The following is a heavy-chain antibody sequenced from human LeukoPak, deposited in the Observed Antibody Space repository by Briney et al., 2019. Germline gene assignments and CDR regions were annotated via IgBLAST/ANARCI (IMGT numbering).Heavy chain of an antibody. CDR3: ARASLYSSSTVVHNWFDP. D-gene: IGHD6-6*01. V-gene: IGHV1-69*05. CDR2: IIPIFGTA. Sequence: SVKVSCKASGGTFSSYAISWVRQAPGQGLEWMGGIIPIFGTANYAQKFQGRVTITTDESMSTAYMELSSLRSEDTAVYYCARASLYSSSTVVHNWFDPWGQGTLVTVSS. J-gene: IGHJ5*02. CDR1: GGTFSSYA.